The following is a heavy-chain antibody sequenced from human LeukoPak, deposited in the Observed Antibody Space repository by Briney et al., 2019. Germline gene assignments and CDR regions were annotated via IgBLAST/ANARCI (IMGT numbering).Heavy chain of an antibody. CDR3: VRGGFTTSWYWYH. Sequence: GGSLRLSCAASGFTFSSNLVTWVRQAPGKGLEGVADIKQDGSERHYVDSVKGRFTISRDNAKNSLYLQMNSLRAEDTAVYYCVRGGFTTSWYWYHWGQGALVTVSS. CDR2: IKQDGSER. V-gene: IGHV3-7*01. J-gene: IGHJ5*02. D-gene: IGHD2-2*01. CDR1: GFTFSSNL.